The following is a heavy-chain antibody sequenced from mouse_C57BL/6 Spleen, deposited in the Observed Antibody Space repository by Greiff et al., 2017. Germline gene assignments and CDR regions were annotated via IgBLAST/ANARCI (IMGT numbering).Heavy chain of an antibody. CDR1: GYAFSSSW. Sequence: VQLVESGPELVKPGASVKISCKASGYAFSSSWMNWVKQRPGKGLEWIGRIYPGDGDTNYNGKFKGKATLTADKSSSTAYMQLSSLTSEDSAVYFCARGAYDYDAVDYWGQGTTLTVSS. CDR3: ARGAYDYDAVDY. J-gene: IGHJ2*01. CDR2: IYPGDGDT. D-gene: IGHD2-4*01. V-gene: IGHV1-82*01.